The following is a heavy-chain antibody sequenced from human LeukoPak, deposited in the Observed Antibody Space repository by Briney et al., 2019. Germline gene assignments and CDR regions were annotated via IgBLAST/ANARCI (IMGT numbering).Heavy chain of an antibody. D-gene: IGHD3-22*01. CDR3: AKDIAMIVVVYAFDI. V-gene: IGHV3-21*04. Sequence: GGSLRLSCAASGFTFSSYSMNWVRQAPGKGLEWVSSISSSSSYIYYADSVKGRFTISRDNAKNSLYLQMNSLRAEDTALYYCAKDIAMIVVVYAFDIWGQGTMVTVSS. CDR2: ISSSSSYI. J-gene: IGHJ3*02. CDR1: GFTFSSYS.